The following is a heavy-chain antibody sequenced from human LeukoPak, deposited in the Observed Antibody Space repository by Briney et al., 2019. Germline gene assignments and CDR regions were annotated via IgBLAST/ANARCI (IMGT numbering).Heavy chain of an antibody. CDR1: GGSINRSNYY. CDR3: VRTSGTRGSYSY. CDR2: IYYTGIT. Sequence: SETLSLTCAVSGGSINRSNYYWSWIRQPPGKGLEWIGSIYYTGITYYNPSLKSRVTISVDTSKNQFPLKLSSVTAADTAVYYCVRTSGTRGSYSYWGQGTLVTVSS. D-gene: IGHD1-26*01. J-gene: IGHJ4*02. V-gene: IGHV4-39*01.